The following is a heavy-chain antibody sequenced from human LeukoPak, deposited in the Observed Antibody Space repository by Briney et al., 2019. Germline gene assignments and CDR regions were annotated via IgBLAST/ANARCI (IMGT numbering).Heavy chain of an antibody. D-gene: IGHD4-11*01. V-gene: IGHV4-59*08. CDR3: ARHAYSNYEHWYFDL. Sequence: PSETLSLTCTVSGGSIRNYYWSWIRQSPGRGLEWIGDISDSGRTSYNPSLMSRVAISVDTSKNQFSLKVNSVTAADTAVYLCARHAYSNYEHWYFDLWGRSTLVTVSS. J-gene: IGHJ2*01. CDR2: ISDSGRT. CDR1: GGSIRNYY.